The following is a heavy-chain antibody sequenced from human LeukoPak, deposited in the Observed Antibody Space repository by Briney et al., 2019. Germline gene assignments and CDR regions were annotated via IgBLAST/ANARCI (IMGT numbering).Heavy chain of an antibody. CDR1: GGTFSSYA. CDR3: ASGGHSGYDIDY. Sequence: ASVKVSCKASGGTFSSYAISWVRQAPGQGLEWMGRIIPILGIANYAQKFQGRVTITADKSTSTAYMELSSPRSEDTAVYYCASGGHSGYDIDYWGQGTLVTVSS. CDR2: IIPILGIA. V-gene: IGHV1-69*04. D-gene: IGHD5-12*01. J-gene: IGHJ4*02.